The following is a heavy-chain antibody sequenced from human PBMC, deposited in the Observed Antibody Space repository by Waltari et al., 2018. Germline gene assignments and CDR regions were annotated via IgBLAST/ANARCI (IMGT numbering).Heavy chain of an antibody. V-gene: IGHV4-39*07. CDR3: ARGFGSATTSRFDP. D-gene: IGHD5-12*01. Sequence: QLQLQESGPGLVKPPETLSLTCPVSGGSIRSSSYYWGWIRQHPEKGLEWVASMDYSGRTYYNPSLKSRVTISVDTSKNQFSLEVRSVTAADTAVYYCARGFGSATTSRFDPWGQGIVVTVSS. CDR2: MDYSGRT. J-gene: IGHJ5*02. CDR1: GGSIRSSSYY.